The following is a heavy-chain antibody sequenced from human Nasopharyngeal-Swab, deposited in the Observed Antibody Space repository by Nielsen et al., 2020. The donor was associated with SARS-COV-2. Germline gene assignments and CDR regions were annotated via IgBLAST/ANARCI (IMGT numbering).Heavy chain of an antibody. V-gene: IGHV3-7*01. D-gene: IGHD6-19*01. CDR3: ARDLYSSGSIPIYYYYYGMDV. J-gene: IGHJ6*02. CDR2: IKQDGSEK. CDR1: GFTFSSYW. Sequence: EGSLRLSCAASGFTFSSYWMSWVRQAPGKGLEWVANIKQDGSEKYYVDSVKGRFTISRDNAKNSLYLQMNSLRAEDTAVYYCARDLYSSGSIPIYYYYYGMDVWGQGTTVTVSS.